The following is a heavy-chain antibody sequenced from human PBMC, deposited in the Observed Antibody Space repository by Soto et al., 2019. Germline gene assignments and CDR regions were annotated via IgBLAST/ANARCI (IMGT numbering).Heavy chain of an antibody. D-gene: IGHD6-19*01. CDR1: GGSISSGGYY. CDR3: ARELSSGWQYYFDY. V-gene: IGHV4-31*03. Sequence: SETLSLTCTVSGGSISSGGYYWSWIRQHPGKGLEWIGYIYYSGSTYYNPSLKSRVTISVDTSKNQFSLKLSSVTAADTAVYYCARELSSGWQYYFDYWGQGTLVTVSS. J-gene: IGHJ4*02. CDR2: IYYSGST.